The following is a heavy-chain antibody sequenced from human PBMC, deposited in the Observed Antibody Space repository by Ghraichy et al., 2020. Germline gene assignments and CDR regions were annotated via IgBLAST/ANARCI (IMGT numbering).Heavy chain of an antibody. CDR1: GGSISSYY. CDR2: IYTSGST. Sequence: SETLSLTCTVSGGSISSYYWSWIRQPAGKGLEWIGRIYTSGSTNYNPSLKSRVTMSVDTSKNQFSLKLSSVTAADTAVYYCARDKGFRRIGITMETNYFDCWGQGTLVTVSS. CDR3: ARDKGFRRIGITMETNYFDC. V-gene: IGHV4-4*07. J-gene: IGHJ4*02. D-gene: IGHD3-10*01.